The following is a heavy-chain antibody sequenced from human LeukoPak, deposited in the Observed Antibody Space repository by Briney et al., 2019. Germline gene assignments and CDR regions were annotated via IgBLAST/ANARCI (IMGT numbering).Heavy chain of an antibody. CDR1: GGSISGSSDY. D-gene: IGHD6-6*01. J-gene: IGHJ4*02. CDR3: ARQSVRAIAIAARPGNYFDY. Sequence: SETLSLTCTVSGGSISGSSDYWGWIRQPPGKGLEWIGSIYYSGNTHYNPSLKSRVTISLDTSKNQFSLKLSSVTAADTAMYYCARQSVRAIAIAARPGNYFDYWGQGTLVTVSS. V-gene: IGHV4-39*01. CDR2: IYYSGNT.